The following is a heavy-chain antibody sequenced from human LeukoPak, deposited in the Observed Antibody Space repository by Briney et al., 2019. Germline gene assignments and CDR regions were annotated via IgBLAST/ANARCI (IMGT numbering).Heavy chain of an antibody. J-gene: IGHJ5*02. D-gene: IGHD1-26*01. CDR3: ARVGSLSGSIPEDWFDP. CDR2: IYYSGST. V-gene: IGHV4-59*01. Sequence: PSETLFLTCTVSGGSISSYYWSCIRQPPGKGLEWIGNIYYSGSTNYNPSLKSRVTISVDTSKNQFSLKLSSVTAADTAVYYCARVGSLSGSIPEDWFDPWGQGTLVTVSS. CDR1: GGSISSYY.